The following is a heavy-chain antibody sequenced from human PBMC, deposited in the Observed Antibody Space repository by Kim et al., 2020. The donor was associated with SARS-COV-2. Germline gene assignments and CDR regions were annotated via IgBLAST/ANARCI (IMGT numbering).Heavy chain of an antibody. D-gene: IGHD2-2*02. CDR2: INSDGSIT. CDR3: VRASPDCSRSCYRHFDF. J-gene: IGHJ4*02. Sequence: GGSLRLSCTASGFTFSSHWMHWVRQAPGKGLVWVSHINSDGSITTYADSVRGRFTISRDNAKNTLYLQVNSLRAEDTAVYFCVRASPDCSRSCYRHFDFWGQGTLLTVSS. CDR1: GFTFSSHW. V-gene: IGHV3-74*01.